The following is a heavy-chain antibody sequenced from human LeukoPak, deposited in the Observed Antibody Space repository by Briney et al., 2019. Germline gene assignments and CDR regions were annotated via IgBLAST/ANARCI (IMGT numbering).Heavy chain of an antibody. J-gene: IGHJ3*02. CDR2: ISSSSSTI. D-gene: IGHD4-17*01. CDR1: GFTFSSYA. CDR3: ARDMGSTVTTDDAFDI. V-gene: IGHV3-48*04. Sequence: GGSLRLSCAASGFTFSSYAMSWVRQAPGKGLEWVSYISSSSSTIYYADSVKGRFTISRDNAKNSLYLQMNSLRAEDTAVYYCARDMGSTVTTDDAFDIWGQGTMVNVSS.